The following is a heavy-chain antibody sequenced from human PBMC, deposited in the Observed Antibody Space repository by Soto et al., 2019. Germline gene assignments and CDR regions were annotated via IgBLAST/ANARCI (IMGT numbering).Heavy chain of an antibody. CDR1: GGSISSGGYY. D-gene: IGHD3-22*01. J-gene: IGHJ4*02. Sequence: QVQLQESGPGLVKPSQTLSLTCTVSGGSISSGGYYWSWIRQHPGKGLEWIGYIYYSGSTYYNPSLKSRVTISVATSKNQFSLKLSSVTAADTAVYYCAMGDDSSGLGRKHWGQGTLVTVSS. CDR2: IYYSGST. CDR3: AMGDDSSGLGRKH. V-gene: IGHV4-31*03.